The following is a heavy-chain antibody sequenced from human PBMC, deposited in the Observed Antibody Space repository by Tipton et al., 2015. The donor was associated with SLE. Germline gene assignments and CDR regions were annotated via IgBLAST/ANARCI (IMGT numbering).Heavy chain of an antibody. CDR2: IYYSGST. D-gene: IGHD3-22*01. CDR3: AREDSSGYFFDY. CDR1: GGSISSSSYY. Sequence: TLSLTCTVSGGSISSSSYYWGWIRQPPGKGLEWIGYIYYSGSTYYNPSLKSRVTISVDTSKNQFSLKLSSVTAADTAVYYCAREDSSGYFFDYWGQGTLVTVSS. V-gene: IGHV4-39*07. J-gene: IGHJ4*02.